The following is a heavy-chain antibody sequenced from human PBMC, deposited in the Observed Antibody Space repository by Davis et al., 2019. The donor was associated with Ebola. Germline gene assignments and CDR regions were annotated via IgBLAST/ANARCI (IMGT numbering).Heavy chain of an antibody. Sequence: GESLKISCAASGFTFSSYAMSWVRQAPGKGLEWVSGISGSGGSTYYADSVKGRFTISRDNSKNTLYLQMNSLRAEDTAVYYCAREMMGHSSSSLREWFDPWGQGTLVTVSS. D-gene: IGHD6-6*01. CDR3: AREMMGHSSSSLREWFDP. CDR1: GFTFSSYA. J-gene: IGHJ5*02. CDR2: ISGSGGST. V-gene: IGHV3-23*01.